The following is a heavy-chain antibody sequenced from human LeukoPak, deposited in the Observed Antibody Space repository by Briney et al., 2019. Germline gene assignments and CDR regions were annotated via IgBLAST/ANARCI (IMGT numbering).Heavy chain of an antibody. D-gene: IGHD2-2*01. Sequence: GGSLRLSCVASGFPFSTYAMSWVRQAPGKGLEWVSTISGSGSSTYHADSVKGRFTISRDSSKSTVYLQMNSLRAEDTAVYYCAKPRVPPGRVVPFDVGGRGAMVPVSS. J-gene: IGHJ3*01. V-gene: IGHV3-23*01. CDR1: GFPFSTYA. CDR3: AKPRVPPGRVVPFDV. CDR2: ISGSGSST.